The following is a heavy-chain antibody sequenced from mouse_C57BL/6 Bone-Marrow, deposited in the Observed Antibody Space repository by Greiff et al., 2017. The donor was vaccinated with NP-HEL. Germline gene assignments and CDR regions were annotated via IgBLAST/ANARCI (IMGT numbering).Heavy chain of an antibody. Sequence: VQLQQPGPELVKPGASVKISCKASGYTFTDYYMNWVKQSHGKSLEWIGDINPNNGGTSYNQKFKGKATLTVDKSSSTAYMELRSLTAEDSAVYYCARSGYYPSRGAMDYWGQGTSVTVSS. CDR1: GYTFTDYY. J-gene: IGHJ4*01. CDR2: INPNNGGT. D-gene: IGHD1-1*01. V-gene: IGHV1-26*01. CDR3: ARSGYYPSRGAMDY.